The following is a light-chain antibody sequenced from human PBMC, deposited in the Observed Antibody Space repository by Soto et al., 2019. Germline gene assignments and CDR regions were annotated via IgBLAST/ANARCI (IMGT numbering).Light chain of an antibody. CDR1: SSNIGSNY. CDR3: AAWDDSLSGPV. Sequence: QSVLAQPPSASGTPGQRVTISCSESSSNIGSNYVYWYQQLPGTAPKLLIYRNNQRPSGVPDRFSGSKSGTSASLPISGLRSEDEADYYCAAWDDSLSGPVFGTGTKVTVL. CDR2: RNN. J-gene: IGLJ1*01. V-gene: IGLV1-47*01.